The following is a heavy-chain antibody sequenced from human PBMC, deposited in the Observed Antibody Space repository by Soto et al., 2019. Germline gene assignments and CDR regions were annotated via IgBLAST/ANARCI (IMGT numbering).Heavy chain of an antibody. CDR1: GFSLSTSGTR. J-gene: IGHJ4*02. CDR3: ARINTWGPRGYYFDY. CDR2: IDWDDDK. V-gene: IGHV2-70*04. Sequence: SGPTLVNPTQTLTLTCTFSGFSLSTSGTRVSWIRQPPGKALEWLARIDWDDDKFYSTSLKTRLTISKDTSKNQVVLTMTNMDPVDTATYYCARINTWGPRGYYFDYWGQGTLVTVSS. D-gene: IGHD7-27*01.